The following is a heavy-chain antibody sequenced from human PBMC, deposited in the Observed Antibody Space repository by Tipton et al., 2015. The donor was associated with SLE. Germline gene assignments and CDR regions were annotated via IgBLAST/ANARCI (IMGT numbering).Heavy chain of an antibody. CDR1: GGSISSGIYH. Sequence: TLSLTCTVSGGSISSGIYHWTWIRQPAGKGLEWIGHINPSGSNNYNPSLRSRVAMSVDTSKNQFSLKLSSVTAADTAVYYCARGRAITILTALFFDYWGQGTLVTVSS. J-gene: IGHJ4*02. D-gene: IGHD3-3*01. V-gene: IGHV4-61*09. CDR2: INPSGSN. CDR3: ARGRAITILTALFFDY.